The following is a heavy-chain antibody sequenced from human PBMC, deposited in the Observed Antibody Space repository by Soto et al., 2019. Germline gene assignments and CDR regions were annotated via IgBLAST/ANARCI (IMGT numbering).Heavy chain of an antibody. Sequence: AGTLSLSCTASGYMFSGSAMTWTRNGQRQEREWVSGLRRPGSSTYYSDCVKGQCTVSGATSANKVYLQMDSLRAEDTDVDYCAKEAIAKASIWLMDSWGQGTVVTVSS. CDR2: LRRPGSST. J-gene: IGHJ5*02. V-gene: IGHV3-23*01. CDR3: AKEAIAKASIWLMDS. D-gene: IGHD3-3*02. CDR1: GYMFSGSA.